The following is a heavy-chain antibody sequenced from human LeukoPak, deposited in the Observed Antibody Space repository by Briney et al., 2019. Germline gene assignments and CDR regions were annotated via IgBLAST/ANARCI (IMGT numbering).Heavy chain of an antibody. V-gene: IGHV1-8*01. CDR1: GYTFTSYD. J-gene: IGHJ4*02. Sequence: GASVKVSCTASGYTFTSYDINWVRQATGQGLEWMGWMNPNSGNTGYAQKFQGRVTMTRNTSISTAYMELSSLRSEDTAVYYCARVRRFRSWYFYYWGQGTLVTVSS. CDR3: ARVRRFRSWYFYY. D-gene: IGHD6-13*01. CDR2: MNPNSGNT.